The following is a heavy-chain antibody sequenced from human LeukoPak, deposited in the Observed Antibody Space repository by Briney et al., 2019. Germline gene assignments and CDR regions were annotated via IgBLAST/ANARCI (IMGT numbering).Heavy chain of an antibody. CDR1: GGSFSGYY. Sequence: SETLSLTCAVYGGSFSGYYWSWIRQPPGKGLEWIGEINHSGSTNYNPSLKSRVTISVDTSRKQFSLKLSSVTAADTAVYYCVTYYFDSSGPKKNYWGQGTLVTVSS. CDR3: VTYYFDSSGPKKNY. V-gene: IGHV4-34*01. D-gene: IGHD3-22*01. CDR2: INHSGST. J-gene: IGHJ4*02.